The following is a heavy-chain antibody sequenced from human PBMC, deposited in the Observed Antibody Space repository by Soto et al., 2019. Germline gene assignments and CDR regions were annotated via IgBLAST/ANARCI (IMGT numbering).Heavy chain of an antibody. J-gene: IGHJ4*02. CDR3: ARGPPPPRE. CDR1: GYTFTSYH. V-gene: IGHV1-18*01. CDR2: ISAYNGNT. Sequence: QVQLVQSGAEVKKPGASVKVSCKASGYTFTSYHITWVRQAPGQGLEWMGWISAYNGNTNYAQKLQGRVTMTTDPATSTGYGEMGSLSSGSTAVYYWARGPPPPREWGQGTLVTVSA.